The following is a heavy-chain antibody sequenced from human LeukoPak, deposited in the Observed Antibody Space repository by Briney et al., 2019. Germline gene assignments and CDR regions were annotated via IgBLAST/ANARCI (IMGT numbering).Heavy chain of an antibody. CDR3: ARSIYASGSFYTFDI. Sequence: QPGGSLRLSCAASGFTFSSYAMSWVRQAPGKAPEWVSGISGSGGSTYSADSVKGRYTISRDNSKNTLYLQMNTLRAEDTAVYYCARSIYASGSFYTFDIWGQGTMVTVSS. CDR2: ISGSGGST. D-gene: IGHD3-10*01. V-gene: IGHV3-23*01. CDR1: GFTFSSYA. J-gene: IGHJ3*02.